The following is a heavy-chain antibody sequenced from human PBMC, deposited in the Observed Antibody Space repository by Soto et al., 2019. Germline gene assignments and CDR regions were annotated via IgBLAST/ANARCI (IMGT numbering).Heavy chain of an antibody. CDR1: GDSISSYF. CDR2: IYFSGIT. Sequence: AETLSLTCTVSGDSISSYFWSWIRQPPGKGLEWIGNIYFSGITNYNASLKRRGTISMDTCKKQFSLKLTSVTAADTAVYYCASRPLPTYSYRSGSSPWFDPWGQGTMVTVSS. V-gene: IGHV4-59*01. J-gene: IGHJ5*02. D-gene: IGHD3-10*01. CDR3: ASRPLPTYSYRSGSSPWFDP.